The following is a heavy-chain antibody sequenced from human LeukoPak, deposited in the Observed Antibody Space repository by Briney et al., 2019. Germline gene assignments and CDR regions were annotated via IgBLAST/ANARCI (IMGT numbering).Heavy chain of an antibody. CDR3: ARATGIYYYNGMDV. Sequence: GGSLRLSCAASGFTVSSNYMSWVRQAPGKGLEWVSIIHSGGSTYYADSVKGRFTISRDNSKNTLYLQMNSLRAEDTAVYYCARATGIYYYNGMDVWGQGTTVTVSS. J-gene: IGHJ6*02. V-gene: IGHV3-53*01. CDR1: GFTVSSNY. CDR2: IHSGGST.